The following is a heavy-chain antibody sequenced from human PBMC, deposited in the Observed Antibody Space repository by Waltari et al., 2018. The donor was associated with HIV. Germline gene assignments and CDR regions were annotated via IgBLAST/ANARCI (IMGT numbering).Heavy chain of an antibody. J-gene: IGHJ5*02. CDR2: ISSSSSPI. V-gene: IGHV3-48*04. CDR3: ARDQVVLGFDP. CDR1: GWIFSNYR. D-gene: IGHD2-15*01. Sequence: EVRLVESGGGLVQPGGSLRLSRKDSGWIFSNYRRTWVRQAPGKGRECVSYISSSSSPINDADSVTGRFTISRDNAKNSLYLQMNSLSAEDTAVYYCARDQVVLGFDPWGQGTLVTVSS.